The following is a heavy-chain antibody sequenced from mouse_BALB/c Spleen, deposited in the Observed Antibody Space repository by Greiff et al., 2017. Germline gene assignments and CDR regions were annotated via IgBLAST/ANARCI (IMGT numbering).Heavy chain of an antibody. CDR2: ISSGSSTI. CDR1: GFTFSSFG. J-gene: IGHJ3*01. V-gene: IGHV5-17*02. CDR3: ARSGYGSEFAY. Sequence: EVQRVESGGGLVQPGGSRKLSCAASGFTFSSFGMHWVRQAPEKGLEWVAYISSGSSTIYYADTVKGRFTISRDNPKNTLFLQMTSLRSEDTAMYYCARSGYGSEFAYWGQGTLVTVSA. D-gene: IGHD1-1*01.